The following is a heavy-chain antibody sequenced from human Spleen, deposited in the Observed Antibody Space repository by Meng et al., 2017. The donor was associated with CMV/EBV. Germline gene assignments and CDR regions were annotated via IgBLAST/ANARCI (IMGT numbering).Heavy chain of an antibody. D-gene: IGHD3-10*01. Sequence: ASVKVSCKASGYTFRNYGLNWVRQAPGQGLEWLGWISPYSGNTNYAQKFQARFTMTTDTSTSTAYMELRSLRSDDTAVYYCAKDLYYASGTYLGYFDYWGQGTLVTVSS. V-gene: IGHV1-18*01. CDR3: AKDLYYASGTYLGYFDY. J-gene: IGHJ4*02. CDR1: GYTFRNYG. CDR2: ISPYSGNT.